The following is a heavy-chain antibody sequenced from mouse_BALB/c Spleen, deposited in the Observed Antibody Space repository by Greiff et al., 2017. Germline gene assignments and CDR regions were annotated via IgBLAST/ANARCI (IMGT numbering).Heavy chain of an antibody. CDR2: IRNKANGYTT. Sequence: EVKVVESGGGLVQPGGSLRLSCATSGFTFTDYYMSWVRQPPGKALEWLGFIRNKANGYTTEYSASVKGRFTISRDNSQSILYLQMNTLRAEDSATYYCARDKYGNYGAMNYWGQGTSVTVSS. J-gene: IGHJ4*01. D-gene: IGHD2-10*02. V-gene: IGHV7-3*02. CDR1: GFTFTDYY. CDR3: ARDKYGNYGAMNY.